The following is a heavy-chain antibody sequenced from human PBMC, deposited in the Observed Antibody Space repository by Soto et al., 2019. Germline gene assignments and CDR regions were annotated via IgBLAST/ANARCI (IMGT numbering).Heavy chain of an antibody. D-gene: IGHD6-13*01. CDR3: AKDLQAAAGYFDY. CDR2: ISGSGGST. J-gene: IGHJ4*02. Sequence: GGSLRLSSAASGFTFSSYAVSWVRQAPGKGLEWVSAISGSGGSTYYADSVKGRFTISRDNSKNTLYLQMNSLRAEDTAVYYCAKDLQAAAGYFDYWGLGTLVTVSS. CDR1: GFTFSSYA. V-gene: IGHV3-23*01.